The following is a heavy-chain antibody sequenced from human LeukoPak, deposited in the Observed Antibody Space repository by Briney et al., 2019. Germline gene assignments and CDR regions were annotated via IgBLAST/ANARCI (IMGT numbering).Heavy chain of an antibody. CDR1: GYSFTSYW. CDR3: ARIRKAAAGSWYYYMDV. D-gene: IGHD6-13*01. V-gene: IGHV5-51*01. J-gene: IGHJ6*03. Sequence: GESLKISCKGSGYSFTSYWIGWVRQMPGKGLEWMGIIYPGDSDTRYSPSFQGQVTISADKSISTAYLQWSSLKASDTAMYYCARIRKAAAGSWYYYMDVWGKGTTVTVSS. CDR2: IYPGDSDT.